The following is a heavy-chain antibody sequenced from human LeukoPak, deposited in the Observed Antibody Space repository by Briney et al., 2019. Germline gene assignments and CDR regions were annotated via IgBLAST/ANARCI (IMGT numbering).Heavy chain of an antibody. CDR2: IIPIFGTA. D-gene: IGHD4-11*01. V-gene: IGHV1-69*01. J-gene: IGHJ3*01. CDR3: ARDIPSGYDYSNYREEAFDV. CDR1: GGTFSSYA. Sequence: ASVKVSCKASGGTFSSYAISWVPQAPGQGLELMGGIIPIFGTANYAQKFQGRVTITADESTSTAYMELSSLRSEDTAVYYCARDIPSGYDYSNYREEAFDVWGQGTMVTVFS.